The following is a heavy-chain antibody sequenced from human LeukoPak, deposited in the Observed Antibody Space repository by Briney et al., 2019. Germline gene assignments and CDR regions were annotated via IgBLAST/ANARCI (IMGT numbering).Heavy chain of an antibody. CDR1: GGPINSYY. CDR2: IYDSGST. D-gene: IGHD2-21*02. V-gene: IGHV4-59*01. Sequence: SETLSLTCTVSGGPINSYYWSWIRQPPGKGLEWIGYIYDSGSTSYNPSLKSRVTISVDTSKNQFSLKLISVTAADTAVYFCARQPPNTASFDYWGQGTLVTVSS. CDR3: ARQPPNTASFDY. J-gene: IGHJ4*02.